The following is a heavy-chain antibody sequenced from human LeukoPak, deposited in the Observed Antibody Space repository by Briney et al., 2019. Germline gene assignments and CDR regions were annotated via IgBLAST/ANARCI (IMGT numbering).Heavy chain of an antibody. D-gene: IGHD2-2*01. J-gene: IGHJ3*02. CDR1: VGTFSSYA. Sequence: AAVKVSCKASVGTFSSYAISEVRQAPGQGREWMGGIIPILGTENYEQQLQGRVTIPAEKPTSTAYMELRSLRSEDTAWYYCARGPGPLPAFDIWGQGKMVTVSS. CDR3: ARGPGPLPAFDI. CDR2: IIPILGTE. V-gene: IGHV1-69*06.